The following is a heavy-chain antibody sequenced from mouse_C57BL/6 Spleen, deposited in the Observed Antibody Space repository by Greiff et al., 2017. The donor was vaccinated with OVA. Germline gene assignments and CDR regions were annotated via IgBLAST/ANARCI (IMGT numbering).Heavy chain of an antibody. D-gene: IGHD2-4*01. CDR2: INPNYGTT. V-gene: IGHV1-39*01. J-gene: IGHJ3*01. Sequence: VQLKESGPELVKPGASVKISCKASGYSFTDYNMNWVKQSNGKSLEWIGVINPNYGTTSYNQKFKGKATLTVDQSSSTAYMQLNSLTSEDSAVYYCAGGIYYDYSWFAYWGQGTLVTVSA. CDR3: AGGIYYDYSWFAY. CDR1: GYSFTDYN.